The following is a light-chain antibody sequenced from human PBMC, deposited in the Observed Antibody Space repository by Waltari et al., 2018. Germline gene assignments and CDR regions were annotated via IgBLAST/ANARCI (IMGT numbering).Light chain of an antibody. CDR3: QQYYITPYT. V-gene: IGKV4-1*01. J-gene: IGKJ2*01. CDR2: WAS. CDR1: QTVLYNSNNKNY. Sequence: DIVMTQSPDSLAVSLGERATIHCKSSQTVLYNSNNKNYLAWYQQRPGQPPKLLIYWASTRESGVPDRFSGSGSGTDFTLTISSLQAEDVAVYYCQQYYITPYTFGQGTKLEIK.